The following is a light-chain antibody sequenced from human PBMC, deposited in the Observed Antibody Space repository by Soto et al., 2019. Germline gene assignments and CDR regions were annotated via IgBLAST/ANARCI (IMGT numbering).Light chain of an antibody. CDR2: VAS. CDR3: QQYDNWPRT. J-gene: IGKJ1*01. V-gene: IGKV3-15*01. Sequence: EIVLTQSPGTLSLSPGERATLSCRASQSVSRNLAWYQQKPGQAPRLVIYVASTRATGIPARFSGSGSGTEFTLTISSLQSEDFAVYYCQQYDNWPRTFGQGTKVDIK. CDR1: QSVSRN.